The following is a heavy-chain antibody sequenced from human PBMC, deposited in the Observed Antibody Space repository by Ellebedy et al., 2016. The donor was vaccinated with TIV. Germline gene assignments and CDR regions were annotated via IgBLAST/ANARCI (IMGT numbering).Heavy chain of an antibody. CDR1: GLILSNAW. D-gene: IGHD6-19*01. J-gene: IGHJ3*02. CDR3: TTDLVALAGTWYDAFDI. Sequence: GESLKISCAGSGLILSNAWMSWVRQAPGKGLEWVGRIKRKTYGGTTDYAAPMKGRFTISRDDSKNTLYLQMNSLKTDDTAVYYCTTDLVALAGTWYDAFDIWGQGTMVTVSS. CDR2: IKRKTYGGTT. V-gene: IGHV3-15*01.